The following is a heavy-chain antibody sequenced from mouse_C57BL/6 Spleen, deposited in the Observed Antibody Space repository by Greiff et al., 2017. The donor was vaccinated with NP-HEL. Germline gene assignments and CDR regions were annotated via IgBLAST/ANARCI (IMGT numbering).Heavy chain of an antibody. Sequence: EVQLQQSGPGMVKPSQSLSLTCTVTGYSITSGYDWHWIRHFPGNKLEWMGYISYSGSTNYNPSLKSRISITHDTSKNHFFLKLNSVTAEDTATYYCARVDSNYDYFDYWGQGTTLTVSS. CDR2: ISYSGST. CDR3: ARVDSNYDYFDY. V-gene: IGHV3-1*01. J-gene: IGHJ2*01. D-gene: IGHD2-5*01. CDR1: GYSITSGYD.